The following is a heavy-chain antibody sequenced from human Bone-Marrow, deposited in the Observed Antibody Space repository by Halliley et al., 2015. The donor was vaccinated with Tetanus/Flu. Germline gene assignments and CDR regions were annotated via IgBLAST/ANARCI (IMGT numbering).Heavy chain of an antibody. CDR2: IKPDGSEK. D-gene: IGHD2-8*01. J-gene: IGHJ4*02. CDR3: ASGVR. Sequence: SLRLSCAASGFTFSNSWMSWVRQAPGKGLEWVANIKPDGSEKYYVDSVKGRFIISRDNAKSSLFLQMNSLRVEDTAVYYCASGVRWGQGTLVTVSS. CDR1: GFTFSNSW. V-gene: IGHV3-7*01.